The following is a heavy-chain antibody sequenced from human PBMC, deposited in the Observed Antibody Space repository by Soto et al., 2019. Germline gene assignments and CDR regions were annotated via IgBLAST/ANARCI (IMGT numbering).Heavy chain of an antibody. Sequence: GGPLRLSCAASGFTFSSYTMNWVRQAPGQGLEWVSFISSGSDYIYYADSVKGRFTISRDDATNSLVLQMSSLRAEDTAVYSCTIEHVVSIVRRGQRGSFDYWSQGTLVTVSS. V-gene: IGHV3-21*01. CDR1: GFTFSSYT. CDR3: TIEHVVSIVRRGQRGSFDY. J-gene: IGHJ4*02. CDR2: ISSGSDYI. D-gene: IGHD3-10*01.